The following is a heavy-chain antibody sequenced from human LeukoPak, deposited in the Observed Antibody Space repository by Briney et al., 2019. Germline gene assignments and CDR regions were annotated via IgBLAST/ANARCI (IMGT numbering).Heavy chain of an antibody. CDR3: ARDPDIVVVPAAQRFDP. V-gene: IGHV1-69*13. CDR2: IIPIFGTA. Sequence: SVRVSCKASGGTFSSYAISWVRQAPGQGLEWMGGIIPIFGTANYAQKFQGRVTITADESTSTAYMELSSLRSEDTAVYYCARDPDIVVVPAAQRFDPWGQGTLVTVSS. D-gene: IGHD2-2*01. J-gene: IGHJ5*02. CDR1: GGTFSSYA.